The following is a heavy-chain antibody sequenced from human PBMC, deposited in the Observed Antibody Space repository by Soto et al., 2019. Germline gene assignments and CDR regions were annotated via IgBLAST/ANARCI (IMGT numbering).Heavy chain of an antibody. J-gene: IGHJ6*03. Sequence: EVQLLESGGGLVQPGGSLRLSCAASGFTFSSYAMSWVRQAPGKGLEWVSAISGSGGSTYYADSVKGRFTISRDNSKNTSYLQMNSLRAEDTAVYYCAKVRYEFWSGSNPHLGYMDVWGKGTTVTVSS. CDR3: AKVRYEFWSGSNPHLGYMDV. CDR2: ISGSGGST. D-gene: IGHD3-3*01. V-gene: IGHV3-23*01. CDR1: GFTFSSYA.